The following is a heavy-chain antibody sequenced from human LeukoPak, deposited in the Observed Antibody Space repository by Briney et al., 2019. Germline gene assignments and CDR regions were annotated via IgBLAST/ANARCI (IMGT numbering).Heavy chain of an antibody. CDR1: GYTFTGYY. V-gene: IGHV1-2*02. CDR3: AREDGCGYYDALDI. CDR2: INPNNGGT. D-gene: IGHD3-22*01. Sequence: GASVKVSCKASGYTFTGYYMHWVRQAPGQGLEWMGWINPNNGGTNYAQKFQGRVTMTRDISTSTAYMELSSLRSEDTAVYYCAREDGCGYYDALDIWGQGTMVTVSS. J-gene: IGHJ3*02.